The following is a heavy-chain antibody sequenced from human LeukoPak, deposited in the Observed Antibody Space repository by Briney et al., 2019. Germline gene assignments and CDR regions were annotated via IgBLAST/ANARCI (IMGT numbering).Heavy chain of an antibody. J-gene: IGHJ4*02. CDR1: GFTFSSYS. V-gene: IGHV3-48*01. CDR3: ARDLIGGNAYDY. CDR2: VTSSSRTI. Sequence: GGFLRLSCAASGFTFSSYSMNWVRQAPGKGPEWIAYVTSSSRTIYYADSVKGRFTISRDNAKSSLYLQLDSLRAEDTAVYYCARDLIGGNAYDYWGQGALVTVSS. D-gene: IGHD2-15*01.